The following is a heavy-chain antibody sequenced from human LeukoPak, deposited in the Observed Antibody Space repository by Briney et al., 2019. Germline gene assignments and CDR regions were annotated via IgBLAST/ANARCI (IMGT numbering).Heavy chain of an antibody. CDR2: INHSGST. CDR3: TRRATVTTNNWFDP. CDR1: GGSISSSSYY. D-gene: IGHD4-17*01. V-gene: IGHV4-39*07. Sequence: PSETLSLTCTVSGGSISSSSYYWGWIRQPPGKGLEWIGEINHSGSTNYNPSLKSRVTISVDTSKNQFSLKLSSVTAADTAVYYCTRRATVTTNNWFDPWGQGTLVTVSS. J-gene: IGHJ5*02.